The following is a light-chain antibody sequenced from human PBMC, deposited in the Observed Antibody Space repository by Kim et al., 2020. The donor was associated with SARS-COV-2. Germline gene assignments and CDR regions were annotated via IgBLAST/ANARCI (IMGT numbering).Light chain of an antibody. CDR3: QQYGTSPWT. CDR1: SSAY. V-gene: IGKV3-20*01. CDR2: GTS. Sequence: SSAYLGWYQQKPGQAPRVLVHGTSSRVTGIPDRFSGSGSGADFTLTISRLEPEDFAVYYCQQYGTSPWTFGQGTKVDIK. J-gene: IGKJ1*01.